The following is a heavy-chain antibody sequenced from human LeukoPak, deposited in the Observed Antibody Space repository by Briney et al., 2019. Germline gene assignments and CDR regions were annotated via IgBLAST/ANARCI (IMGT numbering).Heavy chain of an antibody. V-gene: IGHV4-4*07. CDR3: ARDTVFMVRGVNNWFDP. Sequence: SETLSLTCTVSGGSISSYYWSWIRQPPGKGLEWIGRIYTSGSTNYNPSLKSRVTMSVDTSKNQFSLKLSSVTAADTAVYYCARDTVFMVRGVNNWFDPWGQGTLVTVSS. J-gene: IGHJ5*02. CDR2: IYTSGST. D-gene: IGHD3-10*01. CDR1: GGSISSYY.